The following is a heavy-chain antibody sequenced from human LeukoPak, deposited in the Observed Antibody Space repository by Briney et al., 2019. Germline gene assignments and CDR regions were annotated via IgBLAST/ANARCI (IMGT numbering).Heavy chain of an antibody. V-gene: IGHV3-72*01. D-gene: IGHD2-15*01. Sequence: GGSLRLSCAASGFTFSDHSMDWVRQAPGKGLEWVGRTRKKAKSYTTEYAASVKGRFTVSRDDSKSSLYLQMNSLKAEDTAVYYCARGVSDSGYYYMDVWGTGTTVTVSS. CDR3: ARGVSDSGYYYMDV. J-gene: IGHJ6*03. CDR1: GFTFSDHS. CDR2: TRKKAKSYTT.